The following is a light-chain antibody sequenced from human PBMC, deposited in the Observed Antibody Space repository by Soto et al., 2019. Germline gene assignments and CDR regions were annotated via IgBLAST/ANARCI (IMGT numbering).Light chain of an antibody. CDR1: QSLVHSDGNTY. Sequence: DVVVTQSPLSLPVTLGQPASISCRSGQSLVHSDGNTYLNWFQQRPGQSPRRLIYKVSNRDSGVPDRFSGSGSGTDFTLKISRVEAEDVGVYYCMQDTHWPYTFGQGTNLEIK. CDR2: KVS. CDR3: MQDTHWPYT. J-gene: IGKJ2*01. V-gene: IGKV2-30*02.